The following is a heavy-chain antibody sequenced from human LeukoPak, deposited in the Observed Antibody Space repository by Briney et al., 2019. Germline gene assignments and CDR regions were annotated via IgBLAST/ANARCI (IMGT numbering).Heavy chain of an antibody. CDR3: EAGSSSVDY. J-gene: IGHJ4*02. D-gene: IGHD6-6*01. Sequence: GRSLRLSCAASGFTFSSYAMHWVRQAPGKGLEWVAVISYDGSNKYYADSVKGRFTISRYNPKNTLYLQMNSLRAEDTAVYYCEAGSSSVDYWGQGTLVTVSS. V-gene: IGHV3-30-3*01. CDR2: ISYDGSNK. CDR1: GFTFSSYA.